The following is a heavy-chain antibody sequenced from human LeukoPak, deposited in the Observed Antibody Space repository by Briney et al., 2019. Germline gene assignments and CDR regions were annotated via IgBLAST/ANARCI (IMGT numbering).Heavy chain of an antibody. CDR2: IYGGGDT. J-gene: IGHJ6*02. CDR1: GFTFPDNY. CDR3: VREAVMPVAPSTIGTSGRPLYEYYGLDV. D-gene: IGHD6-13*01. V-gene: IGHV3-53*01. Sequence: GGSLXXXXAASGFTFPDNYMNWVRQAAGEGPEGVSVIYGGGDTNYSXSVTGRFLISRDTSKNTVYLQMNSLGAEDTAVYYCVREAVMPVAPSTIGTSGRPLYEYYGLDVWGQGTTVIVSS.